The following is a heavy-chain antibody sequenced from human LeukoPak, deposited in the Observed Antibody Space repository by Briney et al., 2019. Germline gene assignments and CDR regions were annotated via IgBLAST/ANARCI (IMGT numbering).Heavy chain of an antibody. CDR3: AKDIPSSGWSHDY. Sequence: GRSLRPSCAASGSTFSNNAMSSVRQPPGDGREWQSGISGSGERTYYADSVKGRFTISRDNSKTTLYLQMNNLRAEDTAVYYCAKDIPSSGWSHDYWGQGTLVTVSS. V-gene: IGHV3-23*01. J-gene: IGHJ4*02. CDR2: ISGSGERT. D-gene: IGHD6-19*01. CDR1: GSTFSNNA.